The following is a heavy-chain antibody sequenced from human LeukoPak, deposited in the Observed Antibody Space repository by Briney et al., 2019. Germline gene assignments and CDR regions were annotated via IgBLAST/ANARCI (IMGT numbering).Heavy chain of an antibody. CDR2: ITSSSSYI. CDR1: GFTFSSYN. J-gene: IGHJ4*02. D-gene: IGHD1-26*01. CDR3: AKALVGRSAYYFDY. Sequence: GGSLRLSCAASGFTFSSYNMNWVRQAPGKGLEWVSSITSSSSYIYYADSVKGRFTISRDNAKNSLYLQMDSLRAEDTAVYYCAKALVGRSAYYFDYWGQGTLVTVSS. V-gene: IGHV3-21*04.